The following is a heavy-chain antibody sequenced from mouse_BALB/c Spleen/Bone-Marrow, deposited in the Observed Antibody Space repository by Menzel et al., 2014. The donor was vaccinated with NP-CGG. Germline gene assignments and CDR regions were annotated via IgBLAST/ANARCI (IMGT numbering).Heavy chain of an antibody. CDR3: ASPIYYGNYGFAY. CDR2: ILPGSGSI. D-gene: IGHD2-1*01. J-gene: IGHJ3*01. V-gene: IGHV1-9*01. CDR1: GYTFSSYW. Sequence: VQRVESGAELMKPGASVKISCKATGYTFSSYWIEWVKQRPGHGLEWIGEILPGSGSIKYNEKFKGKATFTADTSSNTAYMQLSSLTSEDSAVYYCASPIYYGNYGFAYWGQGTQVTVSA.